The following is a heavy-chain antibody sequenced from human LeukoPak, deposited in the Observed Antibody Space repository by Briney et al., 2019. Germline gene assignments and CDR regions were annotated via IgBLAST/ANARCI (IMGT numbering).Heavy chain of an antibody. V-gene: IGHV3-48*03. J-gene: IGHJ4*02. CDR2: ISSSGSTI. CDR3: AKDRVPTTHSSPYYFDY. D-gene: IGHD6-6*01. Sequence: RGSLRLSCAASGFTFSSYEMNWVRQAPGKGLEWVSYISSSGSTIYYADSVKGRFTISRDNAKNSLYLQMNSLRAEDTAVYYCAKDRVPTTHSSPYYFDYWGQGTLATVSS. CDR1: GFTFSSYE.